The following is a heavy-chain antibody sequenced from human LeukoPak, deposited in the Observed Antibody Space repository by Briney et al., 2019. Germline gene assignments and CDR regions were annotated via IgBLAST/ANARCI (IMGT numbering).Heavy chain of an antibody. V-gene: IGHV4-38-2*02. CDR1: GGSISGYY. CDR2: IYHSGST. Sequence: SETLSLTCTVSGGSISGYYWGWIRQPPGKGLEWIGSIYHSGSTYYNPSLKSRVTISVDTSKNQFSLKLSSMTAADTAVYYCARVLHGVHAFDIWGQGTMVTVSS. CDR3: ARVLHGVHAFDI. J-gene: IGHJ3*02. D-gene: IGHD6-6*01.